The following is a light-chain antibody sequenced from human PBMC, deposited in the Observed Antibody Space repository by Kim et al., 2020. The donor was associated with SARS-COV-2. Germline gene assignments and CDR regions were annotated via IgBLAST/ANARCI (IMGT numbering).Light chain of an antibody. Sequence: GASVKVPCTLSSGHSSYAIAWHQQQPEKGPRYLMKLNSDGSHSKGDGIPDRFSGSSSGAERYLTISSLQSEDEADYYCQTWGTGMVFGGGTQLTVL. CDR1: SGHSSYA. CDR2: LNSDGSH. V-gene: IGLV4-69*01. CDR3: QTWGTGMV. J-gene: IGLJ3*02.